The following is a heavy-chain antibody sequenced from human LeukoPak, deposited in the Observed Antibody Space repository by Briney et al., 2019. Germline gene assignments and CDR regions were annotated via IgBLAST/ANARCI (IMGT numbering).Heavy chain of an antibody. CDR2: IIPIFGTA. Sequence: SVKVSCKASGYTFTGYYMHWVRQAPGQGLEWMGRIIPIFGTANYAQKFQGRVTITTDESTSTAYMELSSLRSEDTAVYYCARSLYSGYVYWFDPWGQGTLVTVSS. V-gene: IGHV1-69*05. D-gene: IGHD5-12*01. CDR3: ARSLYSGYVYWFDP. J-gene: IGHJ5*02. CDR1: GYTFTGYY.